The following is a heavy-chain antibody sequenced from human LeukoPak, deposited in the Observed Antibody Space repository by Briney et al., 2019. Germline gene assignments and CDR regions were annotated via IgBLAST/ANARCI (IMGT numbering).Heavy chain of an antibody. D-gene: IGHD3-10*01. V-gene: IGHV1-18*01. J-gene: IGHJ4*02. CDR3: ARDLDGSGSYLTPLDFDY. CDR2: ISAYNGNT. Sequence: ASVKVSCTASGYTFTNYGITWVRQAPGQGLEWMGWISAYNGNTNYAQKLQGRVTMTTDTSTSTAYMELRSLRSDDTAVYYCARDLDGSGSYLTPLDFDYWGQGTLVTVSS. CDR1: GYTFTNYG.